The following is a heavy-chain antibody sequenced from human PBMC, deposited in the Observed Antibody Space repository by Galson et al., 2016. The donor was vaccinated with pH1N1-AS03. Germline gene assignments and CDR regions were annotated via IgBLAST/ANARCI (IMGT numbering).Heavy chain of an antibody. V-gene: IGHV4-4*02. CDR1: GDSISSGHW. Sequence: ETLSLTCGVSGDSISSGHWWSWVRQSPEKGLEWIGENYHSGSTNIHSSLRSRVSMSVDKSNNHFSLTLTSVTAADTAVYYCAKYTPRYLSGSANYYRVPFDIWGQGTMVIVSA. J-gene: IGHJ3*02. D-gene: IGHD3-10*01. CDR3: AKYTPRYLSGSANYYRVPFDI. CDR2: NYHSGST.